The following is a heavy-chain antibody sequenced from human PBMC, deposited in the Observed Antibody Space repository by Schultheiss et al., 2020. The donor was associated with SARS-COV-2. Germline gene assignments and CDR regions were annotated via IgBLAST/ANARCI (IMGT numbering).Heavy chain of an antibody. Sequence: SETLSLTCAVYGGSFSGYYWSWIRQPPGKGLEWIGYIYYSGSTNYNPSLKSRVTISVDTSKNQFSLKLSSVTAADTAVYYCARVITIFGAILIDYWGQGTLVTVSS. D-gene: IGHD3-3*01. V-gene: IGHV4-59*01. CDR3: ARVITIFGAILIDY. CDR2: IYYSGST. J-gene: IGHJ4*02. CDR1: GGSFSGYY.